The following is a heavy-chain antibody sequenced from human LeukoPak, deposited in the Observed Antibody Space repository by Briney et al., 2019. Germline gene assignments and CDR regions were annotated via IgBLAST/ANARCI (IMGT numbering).Heavy chain of an antibody. Sequence: SQTLSLTCTVSGGSISSGSYYWSWIRQPAGKGLEWIGRIYTSGSTNYNPSLKSRVTISVDTSKNHFSLKLSSVTAADTAVYYCARDVYYYDSSHSRAFDIWGQGTMVTVSS. CDR2: IYTSGST. J-gene: IGHJ3*02. D-gene: IGHD3-22*01. CDR3: ARDVYYYDSSHSRAFDI. CDR1: GGSISSGSYY. V-gene: IGHV4-61*02.